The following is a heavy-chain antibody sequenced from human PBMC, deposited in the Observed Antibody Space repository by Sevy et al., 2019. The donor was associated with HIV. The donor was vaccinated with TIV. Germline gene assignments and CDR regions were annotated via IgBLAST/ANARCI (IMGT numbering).Heavy chain of an antibody. D-gene: IGHD3-3*01. V-gene: IGHV4-39*01. CDR1: GGSISSSSYY. CDR2: IYYSGST. CDR3: ARQVWSGYYTLYYYYYGMDV. J-gene: IGHJ6*02. Sequence: SETLSLTCTVSGGSISSSSYYWGWIRQPPGKGLEWIGSIYYSGSTHYNPSLKSRVTISVDTSKNQFSLKLCSVTAADTAVYYCARQVWSGYYTLYYYYYGMDVWGQGTTVTVSS.